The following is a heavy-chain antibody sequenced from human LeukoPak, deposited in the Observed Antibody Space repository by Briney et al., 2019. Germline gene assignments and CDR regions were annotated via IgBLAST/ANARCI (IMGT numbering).Heavy chain of an antibody. V-gene: IGHV1-2*02. Sequence: ASVKVSCKASGYTFTGYYMHWVRQAPGQGLEWMGWINPNSGGTNYAQKFQGRVTMTRDTSISTAYMELSRLRSDDTAVYYCARGYSYGPFDAFDTWGQGTMVTVSS. J-gene: IGHJ3*02. CDR1: GYTFTGYY. CDR2: INPNSGGT. CDR3: ARGYSYGPFDAFDT. D-gene: IGHD5-18*01.